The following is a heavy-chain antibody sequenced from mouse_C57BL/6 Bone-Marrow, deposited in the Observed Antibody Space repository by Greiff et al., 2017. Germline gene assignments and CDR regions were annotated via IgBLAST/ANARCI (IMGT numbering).Heavy chain of an antibody. Sequence: EVQLVESGGGLVKPGGSLKLSCAASGFTFSSYTMSWVRPTPEKRLEWVATISGGGGNTYYPDSVKGRFTISRDNAKNTLYLQMSSLRSEDTALYYCARQEGITTVDYAMDYWGQGTSVTVSS. J-gene: IGHJ4*01. CDR3: ARQEGITTVDYAMDY. CDR1: GFTFSSYT. D-gene: IGHD1-1*01. CDR2: ISGGGGNT. V-gene: IGHV5-9*01.